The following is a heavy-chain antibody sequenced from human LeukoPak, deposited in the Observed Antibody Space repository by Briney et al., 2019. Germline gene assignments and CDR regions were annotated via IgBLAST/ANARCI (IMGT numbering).Heavy chain of an antibody. CDR2: INHDGSST. Sequence: GSLRLSCAASGFTFSSYWMYWVRQAPGEGLVWVSHINHDGSSTFYADSVKGRFTISRDNAKNSLYLQMNSLRAEDTAVYYCARAPKGYSSPWAYYYYYMDVWGKGTTVTVSS. V-gene: IGHV3-74*01. D-gene: IGHD6-13*01. CDR1: GFTFSSYW. J-gene: IGHJ6*03. CDR3: ARAPKGYSSPWAYYYYYMDV.